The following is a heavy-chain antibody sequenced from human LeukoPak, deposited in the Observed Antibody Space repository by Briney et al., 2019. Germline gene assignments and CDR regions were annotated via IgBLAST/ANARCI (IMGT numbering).Heavy chain of an antibody. D-gene: IGHD4-17*01. Sequence: ASVKVSCKASGYTFTSYYMHWVRQAPGQGLEWMGWISAYNGNTNYAQKLQGRVTMTTDTSTSTAYMELRSLRSDDTAVYYCARDPGLRIDYWGQGTLVTVSS. CDR2: ISAYNGNT. CDR3: ARDPGLRIDY. J-gene: IGHJ4*02. CDR1: GYTFTSYY. V-gene: IGHV1-18*04.